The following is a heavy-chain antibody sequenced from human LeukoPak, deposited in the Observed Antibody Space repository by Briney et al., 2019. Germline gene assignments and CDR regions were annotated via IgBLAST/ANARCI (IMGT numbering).Heavy chain of an antibody. J-gene: IGHJ4*02. V-gene: IGHV4-34*01. CDR2: INHNRST. CDR3: GRQRAAIWGFDS. CDR1: GGSFSGYY. Sequence: SETLSLTCAVYGGSFSGYYWSWIRQSPGQGLEWIGEINHNRSTNYNPSLNSRVTISVDTSKTQFSLNLSSVTAADTAVFYCGRQRAAIWGFDSWGQGTLVTVSS. D-gene: IGHD3-16*01.